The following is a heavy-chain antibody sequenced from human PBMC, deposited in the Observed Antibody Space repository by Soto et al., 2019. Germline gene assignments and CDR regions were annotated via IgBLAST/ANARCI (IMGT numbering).Heavy chain of an antibody. D-gene: IGHD3-3*01. J-gene: IGHJ4*02. Sequence: PGGSLRLSCAASGFTFSSYSMNWVRQAPGKGLEWISYKSTTSSSIYYADAVKGRFTISRDNAKNSLFLQMNSLRDEDTAVYYCARKGVAFDYWGQGALVTVSS. V-gene: IGHV3-48*02. CDR3: ARKGVAFDY. CDR1: GFTFSSYS. CDR2: KSTTSSSI.